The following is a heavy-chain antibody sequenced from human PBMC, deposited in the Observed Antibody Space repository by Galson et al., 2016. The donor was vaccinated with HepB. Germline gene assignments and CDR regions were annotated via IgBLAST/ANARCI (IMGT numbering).Heavy chain of an antibody. J-gene: IGHJ6*02. CDR1: GFTFRNYG. Sequence: SLRLSCAASGFTFRNYGTTWVRQAPGKGLEVVSSISRSGDSTDYADSVKGRFIISRDNTKNTLSLQMNSLRAEDTAVYYCARAVMLGRGMHVWGRAPTVTVS. D-gene: IGHD3-10*01. CDR3: ARAVMLGRGMHV. CDR2: ISRSGDST. V-gene: IGHV3-23*01.